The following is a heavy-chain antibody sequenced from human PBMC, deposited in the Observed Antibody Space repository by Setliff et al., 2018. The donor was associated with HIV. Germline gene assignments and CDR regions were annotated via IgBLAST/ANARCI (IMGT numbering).Heavy chain of an antibody. Sequence: RASVKVSCKTSGYTFTDHNIHWVRQAPGQGLEWMGWINPKSGDTTYAQRLQGRVTMTRDTSINTAYMELNRLLYDDTALYYCVKGAGGYYDFWSQGTLVTVSS. J-gene: IGHJ4*02. V-gene: IGHV1-2*02. CDR1: GYTFTDHN. CDR3: VKGAGGYYDF. CDR2: INPKSGDT. D-gene: IGHD2-15*01.